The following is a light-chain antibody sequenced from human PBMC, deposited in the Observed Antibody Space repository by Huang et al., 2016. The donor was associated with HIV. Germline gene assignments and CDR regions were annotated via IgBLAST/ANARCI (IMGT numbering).Light chain of an antibody. CDR1: QGISHS. CDR3: QQYFSALWT. CDR2: GAS. Sequence: DIQMTQSPSSLSASVADRVTITCRASQGISHSLAWYQQKTGKPPRLLVSGASKLESGVPPRFSGSGSGTDYTLTISSLQPEDFATYYCQQYFSALWTFGQGTKV. V-gene: IGKV1-NL1*01. J-gene: IGKJ1*01.